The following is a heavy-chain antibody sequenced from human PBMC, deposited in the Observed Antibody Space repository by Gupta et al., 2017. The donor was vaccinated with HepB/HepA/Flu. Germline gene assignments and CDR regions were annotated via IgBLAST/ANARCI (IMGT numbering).Heavy chain of an antibody. CDR1: GDSVSSNSAA. CDR2: TYYRSKWYS. V-gene: IGHV6-1*01. Sequence: QAQLQQSGPGLVKPSQTLSLTCAISGDSVSSNSAAWNWIRQSPSRGLEWLGRTYYRSKWYSDYAISVKSRITINPDTSRNQFSLLLNSVTPEDTAVYYCARGSARLGHLDYWGQGSLVTVSS. CDR3: ARGSARLGHLDY. D-gene: IGHD5-18*01. J-gene: IGHJ4*02.